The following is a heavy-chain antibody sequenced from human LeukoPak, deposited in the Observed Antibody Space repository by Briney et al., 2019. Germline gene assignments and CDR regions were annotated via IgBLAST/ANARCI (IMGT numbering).Heavy chain of an antibody. D-gene: IGHD5-18*01. V-gene: IGHV1-18*01. J-gene: IGHJ4*02. CDR1: GYTFTSYG. CDR3: ASALPRIQLWQGNY. CDR2: ISAYNGNT. Sequence: GASVKVSCKASGYTFTSYGISWVRQAPGQGLEWMGWISAYNGNTNYAQKLQGRVTMTTDTSTSTAYMELRSLRSDDTAVYYCASALPRIQLWQGNYWGQGTLVTVSS.